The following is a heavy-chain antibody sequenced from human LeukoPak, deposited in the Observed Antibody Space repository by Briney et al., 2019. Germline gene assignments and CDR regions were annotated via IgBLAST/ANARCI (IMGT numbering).Heavy chain of an antibody. CDR3: ARAVDTAMVIPFDY. Sequence: AGGSLRLSCAASGFDFRNYVIHWVRQATAKGLEWVAVISYAVNIKYYADSVKGRFTISRDSSSKTVFLQMNSLRAEDTAVYYCARAVDTAMVIPFDYWGQGTLVTVSS. V-gene: IGHV3-30-3*01. CDR1: GFDFRNYV. D-gene: IGHD5-18*01. J-gene: IGHJ4*02. CDR2: ISYAVNIK.